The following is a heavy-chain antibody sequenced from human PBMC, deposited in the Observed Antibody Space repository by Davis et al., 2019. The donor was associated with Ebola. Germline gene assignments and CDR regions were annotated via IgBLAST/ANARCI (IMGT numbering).Heavy chain of an antibody. CDR1: GFTFSSYE. CDR3: ARGTTYYDSRPPPFDP. D-gene: IGHD3-3*01. V-gene: IGHV3-48*03. J-gene: IGHJ5*02. CDR2: ISSSGSTI. Sequence: PGGSLRLSCAASGFTFSSYEMNWVRQAPGKGLEWVSYISSSGSTIYYADSVNGRFTISRDNAKNSLYLQMNSLRAEDTAVYYCARGTTYYDSRPPPFDPWGQGTLVTVSS.